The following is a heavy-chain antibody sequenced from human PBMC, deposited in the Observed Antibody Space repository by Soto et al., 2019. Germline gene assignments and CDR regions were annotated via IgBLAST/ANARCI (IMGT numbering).Heavy chain of an antibody. D-gene: IGHD2-2*01. V-gene: IGHV4-39*01. Sequence: SETLSLTCTVSGGSISSSDSYWGWIRRPPGKGLEWVGTIDYSGGTTYNPSLESRVTISVDTSKNQFSLRLSFVTAADTAVYYCARRFPLYAPERPRFAPWGRGAFDIVSS. CDR1: GGSISSSDSY. CDR2: IDYSGGT. CDR3: ARRFPLYAPERPRFAP. J-gene: IGHJ5*02.